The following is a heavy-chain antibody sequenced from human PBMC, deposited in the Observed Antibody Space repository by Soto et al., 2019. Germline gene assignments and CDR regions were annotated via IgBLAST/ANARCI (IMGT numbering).Heavy chain of an antibody. CDR3: ARDRGCSGGSCYSGYYYYGMDV. Sequence: ASVKVSCKASGYTFTGYYMHWVRQAPGRGLEWMGWINPNSGGTNYAQKFQGWVTMTRDASISTAYMELSRLRSDDTAVYYCARDRGCSGGSCYSGYYYYGMDVWGQGTTVTVSS. CDR2: INPNSGGT. D-gene: IGHD2-15*01. CDR1: GYTFTGYY. V-gene: IGHV1-2*04. J-gene: IGHJ6*02.